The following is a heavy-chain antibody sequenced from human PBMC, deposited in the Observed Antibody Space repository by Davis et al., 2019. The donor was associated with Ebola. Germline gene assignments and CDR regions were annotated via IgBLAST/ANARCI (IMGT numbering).Heavy chain of an antibody. CDR1: GFTFRSFG. CDR2: LSFDGSNS. Sequence: GESLKISCEASGFTFRSFGMHWFRQAPGKGLEWVALLSFDGSNSHYADSVKGRFTISRDNSKSTVYLQMNSLRAEDAALYYCAKDTSNIWFDIWGQGTMVTVSS. CDR3: AKDTSNIWFDI. V-gene: IGHV3-30*18. D-gene: IGHD1-26*01. J-gene: IGHJ3*02.